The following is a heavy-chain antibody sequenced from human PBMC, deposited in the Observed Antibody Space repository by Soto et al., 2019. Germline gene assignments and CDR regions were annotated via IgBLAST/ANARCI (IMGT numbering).Heavy chain of an antibody. J-gene: IGHJ5*02. CDR2: IKSKTDGGTT. CDR3: TTDPPDYDILTGYPS. D-gene: IGHD3-9*01. Sequence: GGSLRLSCAASGFTFSNAWMNWVRQAPGKGLEWVGRIKSKTDGGTTDYAAPGKGRFTISRDDSKNTLYLQMNSLKTEDTAVYYCTTDPPDYDILTGYPSWGQGTLVTVSS. CDR1: GFTFSNAW. V-gene: IGHV3-15*07.